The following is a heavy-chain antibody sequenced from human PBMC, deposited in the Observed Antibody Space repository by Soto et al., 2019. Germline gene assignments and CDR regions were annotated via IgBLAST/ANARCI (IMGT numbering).Heavy chain of an antibody. CDR3: AKDCHEGVVTAIGYYYYYGMDV. J-gene: IGHJ6*02. CDR1: GFTFSSYA. D-gene: IGHD2-21*02. V-gene: IGHV3-23*01. CDR2: ISGSGGST. Sequence: EVQLLESGGGLVQPGGSLRLSCAASGFTFSSYAMSWVRQAPGKGLEWVSAISGSGGSTYYADSVKGRFTISRDNSKNTLYLQMNSLRAEDTAVYYCAKDCHEGVVTAIGYYYYYGMDVWGQGTTVTVSS.